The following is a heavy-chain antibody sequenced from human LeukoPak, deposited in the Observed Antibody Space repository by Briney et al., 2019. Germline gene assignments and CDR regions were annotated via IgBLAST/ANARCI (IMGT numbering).Heavy chain of an antibody. D-gene: IGHD2-2*01. J-gene: IGHJ4*02. V-gene: IGHV5-51*01. CDR3: ARLGEAVVVPAARPFDY. CDR2: IYPGDSDT. Sequence: GESLQISCKGSGYSFTSYWIVWVRQMPGKGLECMGVIYPGDSDTRYSPSFQGQVTMSADRSINTAYLQWSSLKASDTAMYYCARLGEAVVVPAARPFDYWGQGTLVTVSS. CDR1: GYSFTSYW.